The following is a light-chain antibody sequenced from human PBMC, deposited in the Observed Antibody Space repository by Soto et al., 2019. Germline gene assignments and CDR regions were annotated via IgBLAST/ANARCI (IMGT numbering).Light chain of an antibody. V-gene: IGKV3-20*01. CDR1: QSVTSNS. CDR2: DAS. Sequence: EIVLTQSPGTLSLSPGERATLSCRASQSVTSNSLAWYQHKLGQAPRLLIYDASSRATGIPDRFSGSGSGTDFTLTISSLEPEDFAVYFCQQFGTSPLTFGPGTKVDIK. CDR3: QQFGTSPLT. J-gene: IGKJ3*01.